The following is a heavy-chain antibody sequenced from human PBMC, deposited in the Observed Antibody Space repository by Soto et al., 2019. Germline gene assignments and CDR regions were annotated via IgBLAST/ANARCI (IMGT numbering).Heavy chain of an antibody. D-gene: IGHD3-10*01. CDR1: GYSFTSYW. CDR3: ARGAEYYYGSGSYRHFDY. J-gene: IGHJ4*02. CDR2: IYPGDSDT. V-gene: IGHV5-51*01. Sequence: GESLKISCKGSGYSFTSYWIGWVRQMPGKGLEWMGIIYPGDSDTRYSPSFQGQVTISADKSISTAYLQWSSLKASDTAMYYCARGAEYYYGSGSYRHFDYWGQGTLVTVPS.